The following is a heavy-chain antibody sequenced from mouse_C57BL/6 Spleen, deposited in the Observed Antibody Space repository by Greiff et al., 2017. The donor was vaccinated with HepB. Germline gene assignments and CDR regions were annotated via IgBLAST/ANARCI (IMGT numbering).Heavy chain of an antibody. J-gene: IGHJ4*01. D-gene: IGHD1-1*01. CDR3: AIGSSYVYAMDY. CDR2: IHPSDSDT. Sequence: QVQLKQPGAELVKPGASVKVSCKASGYTFTSYWMHWVKQRPGQGLEWIGRIHPSDSDTNYNQKFKGKATLTVDKSSSTAYMQLSSLTSEDSAVYYCAIGSSYVYAMDYWGQGTSVTVSS. V-gene: IGHV1-74*01. CDR1: GYTFTSYW.